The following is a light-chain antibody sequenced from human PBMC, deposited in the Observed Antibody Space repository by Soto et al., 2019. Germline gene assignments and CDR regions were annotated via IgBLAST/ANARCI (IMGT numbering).Light chain of an antibody. CDR2: DAS. Sequence: EIVLTQSPATLSLSPGERATLSCRASQSVSRYLAWYQHKPGQAPRLLIYDASQRASGIPARFSGSGSGTDFTLTISSLEPEDFAVYYCQQRSNWPPTWTFGQGTRVEIK. V-gene: IGKV3-11*01. CDR1: QSVSRY. CDR3: QQRSNWPPTWT. J-gene: IGKJ1*01.